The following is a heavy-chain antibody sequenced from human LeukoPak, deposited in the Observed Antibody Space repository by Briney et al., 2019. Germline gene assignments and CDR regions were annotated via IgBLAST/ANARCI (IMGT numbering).Heavy chain of an antibody. CDR2: IYPGDSDT. CDR3: ARRRAYCGGDCYSGSYWYFDL. D-gene: IGHD2-21*02. J-gene: IGHJ2*01. CDR1: GYSFTSYW. Sequence: GESLKISCKGSGYSFTSYWIGWVRQMPGKGLEWMGIIYPGDSDTRYSPSFQGQVTISADKSISTAYLQRSSLKASDTAMYYCARRRAYCGGDCYSGSYWYFDLWGRGTLVTVSS. V-gene: IGHV5-51*01.